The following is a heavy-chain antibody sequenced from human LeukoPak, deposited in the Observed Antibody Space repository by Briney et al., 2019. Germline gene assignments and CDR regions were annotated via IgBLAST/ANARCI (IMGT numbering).Heavy chain of an antibody. Sequence: GGSLRLSCAASGFTFSSYGMHWVRQAPGKGLEWVAVIWYDGSNKYYADSVKGRFTISRDNSKNTLYLQMNSLRAEDTAVYYCARDIGYDSSGYPIWGQGTMVTVSS. CDR3: ARDIGYDSSGYPI. CDR1: GFTFSSYG. V-gene: IGHV3-33*01. J-gene: IGHJ3*02. CDR2: IWYDGSNK. D-gene: IGHD3-22*01.